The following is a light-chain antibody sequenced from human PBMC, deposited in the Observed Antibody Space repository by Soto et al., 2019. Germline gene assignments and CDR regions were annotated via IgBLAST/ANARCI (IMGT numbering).Light chain of an antibody. J-gene: IGKJ1*01. Sequence: EIVLTQSPGTLSLSLGERATLSCRASQSVSSRDLAWYQQKPGQAPRLLMFETSSRATGIPDRFSGSVSETEYTLTISRREPEDFAVYFCQHYGVSRTFGQGTKVEIK. CDR2: ETS. CDR1: QSVSSRD. CDR3: QHYGVSRT. V-gene: IGKV3-20*01.